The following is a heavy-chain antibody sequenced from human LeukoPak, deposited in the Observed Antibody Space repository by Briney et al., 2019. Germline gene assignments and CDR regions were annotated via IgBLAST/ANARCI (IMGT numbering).Heavy chain of an antibody. CDR3: ARGLNSGSYYFLGSFDY. CDR2: INPNSGGT. CDR1: GYTFTGYY. D-gene: IGHD1-26*01. V-gene: IGHV1-2*02. J-gene: IGHJ4*02. Sequence: EASVKVSCKASGYTFTGYYMHWVRQAPGQGLEWMGWINPNSGGTNYAQKFQGRVTMTRDTSISTAYMELSRLRSDDTAVYYCARGLNSGSYYFLGSFDYWGQGTLVTVSS.